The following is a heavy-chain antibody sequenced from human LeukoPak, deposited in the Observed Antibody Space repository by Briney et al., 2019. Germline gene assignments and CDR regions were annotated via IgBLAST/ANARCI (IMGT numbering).Heavy chain of an antibody. CDR3: ARERYNWNDGVCYFDY. J-gene: IGHJ4*02. CDR1: GYTFTSYG. CDR2: IIPIFGTA. D-gene: IGHD1-1*01. V-gene: IGHV1-69*05. Sequence: SVKVSCKASGYTFTSYGISWVRQAPGQGLEWMGGIIPIFGTANYAQKFQGRVTITTDESTSTAYMELSSLRSEDTAVYYCARERYNWNDGVCYFDYWGQGTLVTVSS.